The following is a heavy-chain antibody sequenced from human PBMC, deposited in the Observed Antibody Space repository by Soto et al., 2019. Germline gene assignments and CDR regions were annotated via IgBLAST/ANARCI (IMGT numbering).Heavy chain of an antibody. CDR1: GFTFTSYT. CDR2: ISSSSDYI. J-gene: IGHJ4*02. D-gene: IGHD6-13*01. V-gene: IGHV3-21*06. Sequence: GSRRLSCAASGFTFTSYTMNWVRQAPGKGLEWVSSISSSSDYIYYADSMKGRVTISRDNAKNSLFLDMNSLTGEDTAVYYCARARVYATGPLDFWGQGTLVTVSS. CDR3: ARARVYATGPLDF.